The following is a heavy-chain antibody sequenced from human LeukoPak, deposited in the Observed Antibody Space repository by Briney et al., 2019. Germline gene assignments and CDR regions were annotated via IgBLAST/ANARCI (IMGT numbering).Heavy chain of an antibody. CDR3: AKDSKIVGATFRSYHYMDV. CDR2: IRGSGDRT. CDR1: GFTFSSYA. D-gene: IGHD1-26*01. Sequence: GGSLRLSCAASGFTFSSYAMTWVRQAPGKGLEWVSAIRGSGDRTHYADSVKGRFTISRDNSKNTLYLQMNSLRAEDTAVYYCAKDSKIVGATFRSYHYMDVWGKGTAVTVSS. J-gene: IGHJ6*03. V-gene: IGHV3-23*01.